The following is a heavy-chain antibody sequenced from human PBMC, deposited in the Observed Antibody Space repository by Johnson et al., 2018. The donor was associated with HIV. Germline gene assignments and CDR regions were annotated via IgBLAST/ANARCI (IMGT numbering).Heavy chain of an antibody. CDR3: ASEIGSSWYSRAFDI. CDR1: GFTFDDYA. Sequence: LLVESGGGLVQPGRSLRLSCAASGFTFDDYAMHWVRQAPGKGLEWVSGISWNSGSIGYADSVKGRFTISRDNSKNTLYLQMNSLRAEDTGLYFCASEIGSSWYSRAFDIWGQGTMVTVSS. CDR2: ISWNSGSI. J-gene: IGHJ3*02. D-gene: IGHD6-13*01. V-gene: IGHV3-9*01.